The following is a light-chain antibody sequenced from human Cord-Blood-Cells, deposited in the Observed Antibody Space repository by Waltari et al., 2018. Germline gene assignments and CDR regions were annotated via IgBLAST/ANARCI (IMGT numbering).Light chain of an antibody. Sequence: QSALTQPASVSGSPGQSITISCTGTSSDVGSYNLVSWYQQHPGKAPQLMIYEGSKRPSGVSNRFSGSKSGNTASLTISGLQAEDEADYYCCSYAGSSTWVFGGETKLTVL. V-gene: IGLV2-23*01. CDR2: EGS. CDR1: SSDVGSYNL. J-gene: IGLJ3*02. CDR3: CSYAGSSTWV.